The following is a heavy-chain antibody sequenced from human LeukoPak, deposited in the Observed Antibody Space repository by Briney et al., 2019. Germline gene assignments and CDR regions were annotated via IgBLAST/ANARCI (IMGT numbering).Heavy chain of an antibody. V-gene: IGHV3-30*04. D-gene: IGHD4-17*01. J-gene: IGHJ4*02. CDR2: ISYDGSNK. CDR3: AGGDNPGYGDYDFDY. CDR1: GFTFSSYA. Sequence: GGSLRLSCAASGFTFSSYAMHWVRQAPGKGLEWVAVISYDGSNKYYADSVKGRFTISRDNSKNTLYLQMNSLRAEDTAVYYCAGGDNPGYGDYDFDYWGQGTLVTVSS.